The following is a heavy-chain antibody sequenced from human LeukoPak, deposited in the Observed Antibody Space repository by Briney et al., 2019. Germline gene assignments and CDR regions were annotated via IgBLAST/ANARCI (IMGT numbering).Heavy chain of an antibody. CDR2: ISDSGGTI. Sequence: GGSLRLSCTASGFTCSNFVMIGVRRAPGEGREWGSSISDSGGTISHTDYVQGRFTSYRANYKKTLYLQMHSLRDEATAVYYCEQDRAIRGGKGFDSWGQGTLVTVSS. V-gene: IGHV3-23*01. CDR1: GFTCSNFV. D-gene: IGHD3-10*01. CDR3: EQDRAIRGGKGFDS. J-gene: IGHJ4*02.